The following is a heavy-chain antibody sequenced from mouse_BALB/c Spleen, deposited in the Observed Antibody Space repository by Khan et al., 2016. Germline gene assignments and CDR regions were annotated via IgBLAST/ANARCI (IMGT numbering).Heavy chain of an antibody. CDR3: ARGRTAFAY. CDR1: GFNIKDTY. D-gene: IGHD4-1*01. V-gene: IGHV14-3*02. J-gene: IGHJ3*01. CDR2: IDPANGNT. Sequence: VQLQQPGAELVKPGASVKLSCTASGFNIKDTYMHWVKQRPEQGLEWIGRIDPANGNTKYDPKFQGKATITADTSSNTAYLQLSSLTSEDAAVYYCARGRTAFAYWGQGTLVTVSA.